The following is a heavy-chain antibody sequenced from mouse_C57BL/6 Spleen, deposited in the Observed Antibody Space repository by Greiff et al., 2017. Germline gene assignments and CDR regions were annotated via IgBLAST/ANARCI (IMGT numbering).Heavy chain of an antibody. CDR1: GYSITSGYY. J-gene: IGHJ2*01. CDR3: ARETYYGSSYFYFDY. V-gene: IGHV3-6*01. Sequence: DVQLQESGPGLVKPSQSLSLTCSVTGYSITSGYYWNWLRQFPGNKLEWMGYISYDGSNNYNPSLKNRISITRDTSKNQFFLKLNSVTTEDTATYYCARETYYGSSYFYFDYWGQGTTLTVSS. CDR2: ISYDGSN. D-gene: IGHD1-1*01.